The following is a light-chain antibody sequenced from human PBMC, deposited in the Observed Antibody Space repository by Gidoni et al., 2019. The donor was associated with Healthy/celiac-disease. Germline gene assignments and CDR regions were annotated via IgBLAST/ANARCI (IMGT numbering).Light chain of an antibody. V-gene: IGKV4-1*01. CDR3: KQYYSTPRT. CDR2: WAS. CDR1: QSVLYSSNNKNY. Sequence: DIVLTQSPDSLAVSLGERATINCKSSQSVLYSSNNKNYLAWYQQKPGQPPKLLIYWASTRESGVPDRCSGSGSGKDFTLTISSLQAEDVAVYYCKQYYSTPRTFGQGTKVEIK. J-gene: IGKJ1*01.